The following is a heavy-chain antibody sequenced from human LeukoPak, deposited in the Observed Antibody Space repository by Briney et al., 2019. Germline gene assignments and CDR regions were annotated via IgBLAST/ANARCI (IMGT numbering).Heavy chain of an antibody. V-gene: IGHV1-69*06. J-gene: IGHJ4*02. CDR2: IIPMFGTV. CDR3: ARDRDVDIVATTLSLDY. D-gene: IGHD5-12*01. Sequence: SVKVSCKASGGTFSSYAISWVRQAPGQGLEWMGRIIPMFGTVKYAQKFQGRVTITADTSTSTAYMELSSLRSEDTAVYYCARDRDVDIVATTLSLDYWGQGTLVTVSS. CDR1: GGTFSSYA.